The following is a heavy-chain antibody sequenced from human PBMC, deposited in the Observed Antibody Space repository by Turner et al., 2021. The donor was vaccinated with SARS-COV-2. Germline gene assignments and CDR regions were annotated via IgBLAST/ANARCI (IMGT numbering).Heavy chain of an antibody. J-gene: IGHJ4*02. CDR3: AKEAKAIDY. CDR1: GFRFISFT. Sequence: EVQLVESGAGSVQPGGSLRRSSAASGFRFISFTMNWVRQAPGRGLEWVSSISSSEGTMYYADSVKGRFSISRDNAKNSLYLQMNSLRAEDTALYYCAKEAKAIDYWGQGTLVTVSS. CDR2: ISSSEGTM. V-gene: IGHV3-48*01.